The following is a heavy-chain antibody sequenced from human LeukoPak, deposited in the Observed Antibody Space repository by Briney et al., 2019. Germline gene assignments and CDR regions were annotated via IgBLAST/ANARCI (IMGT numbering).Heavy chain of an antibody. CDR3: ARAGESNPFGGHY. J-gene: IGHJ4*02. CDR2: IIPIFGTA. CDR1: GGTFSSYA. D-gene: IGHD3-16*01. Sequence: SVKVSCKASGGTFSSYAISWVRQAPGQGLEWMGGIIPIFGTANYAQKFQDRVTITTDESTSTAYMELSSLRYDDTAVYYCARAGESNPFGGHYRGQGTLVTVSS. V-gene: IGHV1-69*05.